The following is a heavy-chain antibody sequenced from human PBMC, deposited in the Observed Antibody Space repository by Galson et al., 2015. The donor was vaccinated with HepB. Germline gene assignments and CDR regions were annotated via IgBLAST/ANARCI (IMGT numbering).Heavy chain of an antibody. Sequence: SLRLSCAASGFTFSDYYMSWIRQAPGKGLEWVSYISSSSSYTNYADSVKGRFTISRDNAKNSLYLQMNSLRAEDTAVYYCARADSSGWYAVGYWGQGTLVTVSS. CDR1: GFTFSDYY. J-gene: IGHJ4*02. V-gene: IGHV3-11*06. D-gene: IGHD6-19*01. CDR3: ARADSSGWYAVGY. CDR2: ISSSSSYT.